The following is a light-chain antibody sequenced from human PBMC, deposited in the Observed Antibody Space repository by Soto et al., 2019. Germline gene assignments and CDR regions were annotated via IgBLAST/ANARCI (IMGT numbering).Light chain of an antibody. J-gene: IGLJ1*01. CDR1: SSDVGAYDY. CDR3: SSYTSSSTPYV. Sequence: QSALTQPPSASGSLGQSVTIPCTGTSSDVGAYDYVSWYQQHPGKAPKLVIYGVTERPSGVPDRFSGSKSGNTASLTISGLQAEDEADYYCSSYTSSSTPYVFGTGTKLTVL. V-gene: IGLV2-8*01. CDR2: GVT.